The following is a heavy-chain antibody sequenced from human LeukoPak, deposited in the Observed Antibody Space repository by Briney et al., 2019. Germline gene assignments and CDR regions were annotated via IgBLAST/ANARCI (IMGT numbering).Heavy chain of an antibody. CDR1: GYTFTSYG. V-gene: IGHV1-18*01. D-gene: IGHD2-2*01. CDR2: ISAYNGNT. CDR3: ARDGRVVVVPAATITPYYYYGMDV. J-gene: IGHJ6*02. Sequence: ASVKVSCKASGYTFTSYGVSWVRQAPGQGLEWMGWISAYNGNTNYAQKLQGRVTMTTDTSTSTAYMELRSLRSDDTAVYYCARDGRVVVVPAATITPYYYYGMDVWGQGTTVTVSS.